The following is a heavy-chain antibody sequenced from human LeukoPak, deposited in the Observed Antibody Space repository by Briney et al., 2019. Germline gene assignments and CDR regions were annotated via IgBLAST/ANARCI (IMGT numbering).Heavy chain of an antibody. CDR3: ARRVVAALDAFDI. CDR2: MNPNSGNT. D-gene: IGHD2-15*01. CDR1: GYTFATYG. Sequence: ASVKVSCKASGYTFATYGISWVRQAPGQGLEWMGWMNPNSGNTGYAQKFQGRVTMTRNTSISTAYMELRSLRSEDTAVYYCARRVVAALDAFDIWGQGTMVTVTS. J-gene: IGHJ3*02. V-gene: IGHV1-8*02.